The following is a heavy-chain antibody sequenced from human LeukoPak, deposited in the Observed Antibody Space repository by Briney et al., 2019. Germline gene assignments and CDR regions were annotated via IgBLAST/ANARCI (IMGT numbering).Heavy chain of an antibody. Sequence: SETLSLTCTVSGGSISSYYWSWIRRPPGKGLEWIGYIYYSGSTNYNPSLKSRVTISVDTSKNQFSLKLSSVTAADTAVYYCATSKGAYDSSGYYSYYFDYWGQGTLVTVSS. CDR3: ATSKGAYDSSGYYSYYFDY. V-gene: IGHV4-59*01. CDR1: GGSISSYY. J-gene: IGHJ4*02. D-gene: IGHD3-22*01. CDR2: IYYSGST.